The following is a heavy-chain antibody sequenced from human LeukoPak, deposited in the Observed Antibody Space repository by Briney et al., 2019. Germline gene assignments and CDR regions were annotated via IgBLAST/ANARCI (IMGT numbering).Heavy chain of an antibody. Sequence: GASVKVSCKASGYTFTSYYMHWARQAPGQGLEWMGIINPSGGSTSYAQKFQGRVTMTRDTSTSTVYMELSSLRSEDTAVYYCARNYKPRIDYGGNPGLGAFDIWGQGTMVTVSS. CDR3: ARNYKPRIDYGGNPGLGAFDI. CDR1: GYTFTSYY. V-gene: IGHV1-46*01. D-gene: IGHD4-23*01. CDR2: INPSGGST. J-gene: IGHJ3*02.